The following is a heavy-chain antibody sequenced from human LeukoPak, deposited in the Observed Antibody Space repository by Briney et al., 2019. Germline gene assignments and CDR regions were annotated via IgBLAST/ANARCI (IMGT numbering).Heavy chain of an antibody. J-gene: IGHJ4*02. CDR2: IFFSGTT. D-gene: IGHD5-24*01. Sequence: PSETLSLTCTVSGGSIGRYYWSWIRQPPGKGLEWIAYIFFSGTTKYTPSLESRVTISVDTSKNQFSLDLTSVTAADTALYYCARGGDGYNYVDYWGPGTLVTVSS. V-gene: IGHV4-59*01. CDR3: ARGGDGYNYVDY. CDR1: GGSIGRYY.